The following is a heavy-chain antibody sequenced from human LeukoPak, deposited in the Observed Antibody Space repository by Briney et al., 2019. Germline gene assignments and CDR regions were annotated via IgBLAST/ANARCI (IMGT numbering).Heavy chain of an antibody. CDR2: IYYSGST. J-gene: IGHJ6*02. Sequence: SETLSLTCTVSGGSISSYYWSWIRQPPGKGLEWIGYIYYSGSTNYNPSLKSRVTISVDTSKNQFSLKLSSVTAADTAVYYCASLEWDSSGYPYGMDVWGQGTTVTVSS. D-gene: IGHD3-22*01. CDR3: ASLEWDSSGYPYGMDV. CDR1: GGSISSYY. V-gene: IGHV4-59*01.